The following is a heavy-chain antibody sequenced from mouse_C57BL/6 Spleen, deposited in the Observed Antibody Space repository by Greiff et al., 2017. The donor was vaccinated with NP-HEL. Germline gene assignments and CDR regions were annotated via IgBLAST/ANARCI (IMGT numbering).Heavy chain of an antibody. CDR2: INPNNGGT. J-gene: IGHJ2*01. D-gene: IGHD2-2*01. V-gene: IGHV1-26*01. Sequence: VQLQQSGPELVKPGASVKISCKASGYTFTDYYMNWVKQSHGKSLEWIGDINPNNGGTSYNQKFKGKATLTVDKSSSTAYMELRSLTSEDSAVYYCARGGYAYYFDYWGQGTTRTVSS. CDR3: ARGGYAYYFDY. CDR1: GYTFTDYY.